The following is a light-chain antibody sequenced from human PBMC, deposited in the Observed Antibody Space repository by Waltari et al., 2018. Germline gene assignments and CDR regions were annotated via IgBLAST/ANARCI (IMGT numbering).Light chain of an antibody. CDR3: QQYDRYLT. CDR2: KAS. J-gene: IGKJ3*01. CDR1: QSISSW. Sequence: DIQMTQSPSTLSASVGDRVTITCRASQSISSWLAWYQQKPGKAPKLLIYKASNLQSGVPSRFSGSGSGTEFTLTISSLQPDDFATYYCQQYDRYLTFGPGTKVDIK. V-gene: IGKV1-5*03.